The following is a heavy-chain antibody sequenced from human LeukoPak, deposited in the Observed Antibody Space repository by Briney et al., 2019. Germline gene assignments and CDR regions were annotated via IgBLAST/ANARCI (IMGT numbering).Heavy chain of an antibody. CDR3: ASGVLWFGESHYFDY. V-gene: IGHV4-59*08. CDR2: IYYSGST. J-gene: IGHJ4*02. CDR1: GGSISSYY. D-gene: IGHD3-10*01. Sequence: SETLPLTCTVSGGSISSYYWSWIRQPPGKGLEWIGYIYYSGSTNYNPSLKSRVTISVDTSKNQFSLKLSSVTAADTAVYYCASGVLWFGESHYFDYWGQGTLVTVSS.